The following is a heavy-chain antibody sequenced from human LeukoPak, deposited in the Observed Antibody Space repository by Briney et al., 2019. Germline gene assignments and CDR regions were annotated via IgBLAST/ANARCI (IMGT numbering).Heavy chain of an antibody. D-gene: IGHD5-24*01. J-gene: IGHJ4*02. V-gene: IGHV3-48*03. CDR1: GFTFSSYE. Sequence: PGGSLRLSCAASGFTFSSYEMNWLRQAPGKGLEGVSYISSSGSTIYYADSVKGRFTISRDNAKNSLYLQMNSLRAEDTAVYYCARDGYNFSLWGQGTLVTVSS. CDR2: ISSSGSTI. CDR3: ARDGYNFSL.